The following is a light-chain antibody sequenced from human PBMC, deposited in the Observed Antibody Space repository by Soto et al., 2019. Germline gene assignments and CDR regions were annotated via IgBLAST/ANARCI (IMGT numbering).Light chain of an antibody. CDR3: QQYNNWPPPT. Sequence: EIVMTQTPATPSVSPGERATLSCRASQSVSSNLAWYQQKPGQAPRLLIYGASTRATGIPARFSGSGSGTEFTLTISSLQSEAFAVYYCQQYNNWPPPTFGQGTKVEIK. CDR2: GAS. J-gene: IGKJ1*01. CDR1: QSVSSN. V-gene: IGKV3-15*01.